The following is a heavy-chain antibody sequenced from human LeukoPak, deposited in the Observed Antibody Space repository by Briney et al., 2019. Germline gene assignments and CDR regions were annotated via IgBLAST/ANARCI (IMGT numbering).Heavy chain of an antibody. CDR2: ISYDGSNK. Sequence: PGGSLRLSCAASGFTFSSYAMHWVRQAPGKGLEWVAVISYDGSNKYYADSVKGRFTIPRDNSKNTLYLQMNSLRAEDTAVYYCAREGRDYYDSSGSHAFDIWGRGTMVTVSS. CDR3: AREGRDYYDSSGSHAFDI. D-gene: IGHD3-22*01. CDR1: GFTFSSYA. V-gene: IGHV3-30*04. J-gene: IGHJ3*02.